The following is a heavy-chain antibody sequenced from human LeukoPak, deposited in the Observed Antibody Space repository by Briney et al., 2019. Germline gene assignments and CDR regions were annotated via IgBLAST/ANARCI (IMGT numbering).Heavy chain of an antibody. V-gene: IGHV4-39*01. CDR1: GGSISSSSYY. J-gene: IGHJ3*02. CDR3: ARRVSVAGNEMRAFDI. Sequence: SETLSLTCTVSGGSISSSSYYWGWIRQPPGKGLEWIGSIYYSGSTYYNPSLKSQVTISVDTSKNQFSLKLSSVTAADTAVYYCARRVSVAGNEMRAFDIWGQGTMVTVSS. D-gene: IGHD6-19*01. CDR2: IYYSGST.